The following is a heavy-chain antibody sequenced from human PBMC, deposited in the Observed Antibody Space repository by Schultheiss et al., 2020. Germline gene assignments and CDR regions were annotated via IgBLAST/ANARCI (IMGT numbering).Heavy chain of an antibody. J-gene: IGHJ4*02. Sequence: GGSLRLSCAASGFTFSSYGMHWVRQAPGKGLEWVAVISYDGSNKYYADSVKGRFTISRDNSKNTLYLQMNSLRAEDTAVYYCARRAQGGYDDYWGQGTLVTVSS. CDR1: GFTFSSYG. V-gene: IGHV3-30*03. CDR3: ARRAQGGYDDY. CDR2: ISYDGSNK. D-gene: IGHD5-12*01.